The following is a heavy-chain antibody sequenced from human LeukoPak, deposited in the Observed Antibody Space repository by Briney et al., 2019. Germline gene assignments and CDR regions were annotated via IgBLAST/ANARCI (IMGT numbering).Heavy chain of an antibody. CDR1: GLTASSNY. Sequence: GGSLRLSCAASGLTASSNYMSWVRQAPGKGLEWVSVIYSGGSTYYADSVKGRFTISRDNSKNTLYLQMNSLRAEDTAVYYCARGTLGSTFDYWGQGTLVTVSS. CDR3: ARGTLGSTFDY. V-gene: IGHV3-66*02. CDR2: IYSGGST. J-gene: IGHJ4*02.